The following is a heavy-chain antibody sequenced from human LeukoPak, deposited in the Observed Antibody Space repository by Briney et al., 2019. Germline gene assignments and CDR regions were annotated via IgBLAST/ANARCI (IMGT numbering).Heavy chain of an antibody. V-gene: IGHV1-69*13. CDR1: VGTFSIYA. CDR2: IIPIFDTG. CDR3: ARVPYYYGSGSYKPYYMDV. Sequence: AASVKVSCKASVGTFSIYATSWVRQALGQGLGWIGEIIPIFDTGNYAQKCQGRVTITADESTSTAYMELSSLRSEDTAVYYCARVPYYYGSGSYKPYYMDVWGKGTTVTISS. D-gene: IGHD3-10*01. J-gene: IGHJ6*03.